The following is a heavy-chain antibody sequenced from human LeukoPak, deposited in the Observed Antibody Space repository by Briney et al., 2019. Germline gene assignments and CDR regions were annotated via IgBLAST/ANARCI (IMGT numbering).Heavy chain of an antibody. J-gene: IGHJ4*02. CDR1: GFTFSSYS. CDR3: ARDATFYYGSGSYDY. D-gene: IGHD3-10*01. V-gene: IGHV3-48*02. CDR2: ISSSSSTI. Sequence: GGSLRLSCAASGFTFSSYSMNWVRQAPGKGLEWLSYISSSSSTIYYADSVKGRFTIPRDNAKNSLYLQMNSLRDEDTAVYYCARDATFYYGSGSYDYWGQGALVTVSS.